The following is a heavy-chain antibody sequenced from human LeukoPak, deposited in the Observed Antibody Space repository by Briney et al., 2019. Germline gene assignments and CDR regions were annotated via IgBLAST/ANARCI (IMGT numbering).Heavy chain of an antibody. D-gene: IGHD3-3*01. CDR2: INWNGGST. J-gene: IGHJ4*02. V-gene: IGHV3-20*04. CDR1: GFTFDDYG. CDR3: ARGQHGRTVYYDFWSGYYFCYFDY. Sequence: GGSLRLSCAASGFTFDDYGMSWVRQAPGKGLEWVSGINWNGGSTGYADSVKGRFTISRDNAKNSLYLQMNSLRAEDTALYYCARGQHGRTVYYDFWSGYYFCYFDYWGQGTLVTVSS.